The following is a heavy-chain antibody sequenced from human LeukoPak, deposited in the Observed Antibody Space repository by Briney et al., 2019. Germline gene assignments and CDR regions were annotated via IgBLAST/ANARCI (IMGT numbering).Heavy chain of an antibody. D-gene: IGHD1-26*01. J-gene: IGHJ6*02. CDR3: AKDMGKTGIVGAEVYYYYGMDV. CDR2: ISGSGGST. V-gene: IGHV3-23*01. CDR1: GFTFSSYA. Sequence: GASLRLSCAASGFTFSSYAMSWVRQAPGKGLEWVSAISGSGGSTYYADSVKGRFTISRDNSKNTLYLQMNSLRAEDTAVYYRAKDMGKTGIVGAEVYYYYGMDVWGQGTTVTVSS.